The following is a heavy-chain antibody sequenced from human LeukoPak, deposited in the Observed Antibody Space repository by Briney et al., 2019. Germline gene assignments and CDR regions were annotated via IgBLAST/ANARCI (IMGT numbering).Heavy chain of an antibody. CDR1: GLTVSSNY. V-gene: IGHV3-53*01. CDR2: LYSGGST. CDR3: ARAPRMVHFDY. D-gene: IGHD6-13*01. Sequence: GGSLRLSCAASGLTVSSNYMTWVRQAPGKGLEWVSVLYSGGSTYYADSVKGRFTISRDNSKNILYLQMNSLRAEDTAVYYCARAPRMVHFDYWGQGTLVTVSS. J-gene: IGHJ4*02.